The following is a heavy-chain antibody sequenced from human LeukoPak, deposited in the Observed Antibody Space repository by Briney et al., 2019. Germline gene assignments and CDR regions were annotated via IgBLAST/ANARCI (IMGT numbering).Heavy chain of an antibody. D-gene: IGHD3-16*01. J-gene: IGHJ5*02. CDR3: ARDFIRGNWFDP. Sequence: GASVKVSCKASGYTFTGYYMHWVRQAPGQGLEWMGWINPNSGGTNYAQKFQGRVTMTRDTSISTAYMELSRLRSDDTAVYYSARDFIRGNWFDPWGQGTLVTVSS. CDR2: INPNSGGT. CDR1: GYTFTGYY. V-gene: IGHV1-2*02.